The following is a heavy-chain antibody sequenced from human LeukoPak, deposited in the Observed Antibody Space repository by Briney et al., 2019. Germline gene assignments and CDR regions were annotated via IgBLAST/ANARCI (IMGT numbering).Heavy chain of an antibody. CDR3: ARDPHSSSSHSIDY. CDR2: INPNSGGT. V-gene: IGHV1-2*02. J-gene: IGHJ4*02. D-gene: IGHD6-6*01. Sequence: ASVKVSCKASGYTFTGYYIHRVRQAPGQGLEWMGWINPNSGGTNYAQKFQGRVTMTRDTSISTAYMEVSWLRSDDTAVYYCARDPHSSSSHSIDYWGQGTLVTVSS. CDR1: GYTFTGYY.